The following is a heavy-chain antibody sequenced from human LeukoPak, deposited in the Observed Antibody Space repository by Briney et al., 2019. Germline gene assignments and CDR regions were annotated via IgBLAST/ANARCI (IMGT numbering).Heavy chain of an antibody. V-gene: IGHV3-15*01. Sequence: GGSLRLSCAASGFTFSNAWMSWVRQAPGKGLEWVGRIKSKTDGGTTDYAAPVKGRFTTSRDDSKNTLYLQMNSLKTEDTAVYYCTTSYDFWSGYYTGSFDYWGQGTLVTVSS. J-gene: IGHJ4*02. D-gene: IGHD3-3*01. CDR3: TTSYDFWSGYYTGSFDY. CDR1: GFTFSNAW. CDR2: IKSKTDGGTT.